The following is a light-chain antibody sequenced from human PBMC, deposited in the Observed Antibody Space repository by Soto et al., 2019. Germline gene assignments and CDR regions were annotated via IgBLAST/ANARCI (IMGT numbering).Light chain of an antibody. J-gene: IGKJ4*01. CDR2: DAS. CDR1: QSVSSY. Sequence: EIVLTQSQATLSLSPGETATLSCRASQSVSSYLAWYQQKPGQAPRLLIYDASNRATGIPARFSGSGSGTDFTLTISSLEPEDFAVYYCQQRSNWPLTFGGGTKVEIK. V-gene: IGKV3-11*01. CDR3: QQRSNWPLT.